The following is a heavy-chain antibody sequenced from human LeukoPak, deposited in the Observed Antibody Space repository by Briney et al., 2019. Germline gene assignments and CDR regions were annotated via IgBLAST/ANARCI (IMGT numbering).Heavy chain of an antibody. CDR2: IWYDGSNK. J-gene: IGHJ5*02. Sequence: GGSLRLSCAASGFTVSSNYMSWVRQAPGKGLEWVAVIWYDGSNKYYADSVKGRFTISRDNSKNTLYLQMNSLRAEDTAVYYCARENNPYYYDSSGYQTWGQGTLVTVSS. CDR3: ARENNPYYYDSSGYQT. D-gene: IGHD3-22*01. CDR1: GFTVSSNY. V-gene: IGHV3-33*08.